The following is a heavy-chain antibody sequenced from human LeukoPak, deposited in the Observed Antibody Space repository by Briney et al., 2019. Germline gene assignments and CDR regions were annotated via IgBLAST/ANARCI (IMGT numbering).Heavy chain of an antibody. CDR2: IYYSGST. J-gene: IGHJ4*02. V-gene: IGHV4-59*01. Sequence: SETLSLTCTVSGGSISSYYWSWIRQPPGKGLEWIGYIYYSGSTNYNPSLKSRVTISVDTSKNQFSLKLSSVTAADTAVYCCARVGDHLAEYYFDYWGQGTLVTVSS. CDR3: ARVGDHLAEYYFDY. CDR1: GGSISSYY. D-gene: IGHD1-26*01.